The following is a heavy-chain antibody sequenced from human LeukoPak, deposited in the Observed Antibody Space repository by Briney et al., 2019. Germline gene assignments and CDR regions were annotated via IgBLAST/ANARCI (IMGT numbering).Heavy chain of an antibody. D-gene: IGHD3-22*01. CDR2: INHSGST. Sequence: SETLSLTCAVYGGSFSGYYWSWIRQPPGKRLEWIGEINHSGSTNYNPSLKSRVTISVDTSKNQFSLKLSSVTAADTAVYYCARNGGYYTKRFDYWGQGTLVTVSS. CDR3: ARNGGYYTKRFDY. CDR1: GGSFSGYY. J-gene: IGHJ4*02. V-gene: IGHV4-34*01.